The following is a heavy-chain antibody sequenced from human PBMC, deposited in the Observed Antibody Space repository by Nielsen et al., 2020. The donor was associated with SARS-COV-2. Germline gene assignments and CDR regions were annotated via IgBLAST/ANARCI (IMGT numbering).Heavy chain of an antibody. Sequence: SETLSLTCTVSGGSISSGSYYWSWIRQPAGKGLEWIGRIYTSGSTNYNPSLKSRVTISVDTSKNQFSLKLSSVTAADTAVYYCARQESYYFDYWGQGTLVTVSS. J-gene: IGHJ4*02. D-gene: IGHD1-26*01. CDR1: GGSISSGSYY. CDR3: ARQESYYFDY. V-gene: IGHV4-61*02. CDR2: IYTSGST.